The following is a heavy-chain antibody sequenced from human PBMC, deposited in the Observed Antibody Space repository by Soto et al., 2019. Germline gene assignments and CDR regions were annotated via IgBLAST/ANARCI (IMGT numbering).Heavy chain of an antibody. J-gene: IGHJ4*02. CDR3: ASDSYSIFGSGSYPREEY. CDR2: IWYDGSNK. D-gene: IGHD3-10*01. Sequence: QVQLVESGGGVVQPGRSLRLSCAASGFTFSTYGMHWVRQAPGKGLEWVAVIWYDGSNKYYGDSVKGRFTISRDNSKSTLYLQMSSLRVEDTAVYYCASDSYSIFGSGSYPREEYWGQGTLVTVSS. V-gene: IGHV3-33*01. CDR1: GFTFSTYG.